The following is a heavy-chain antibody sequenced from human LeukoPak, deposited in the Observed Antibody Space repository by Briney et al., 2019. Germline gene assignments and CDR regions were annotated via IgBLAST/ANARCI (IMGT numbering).Heavy chain of an antibody. CDR1: GFTFNNYC. D-gene: IGHD3-22*01. CDR3: ARDSGYYDSSLGHGDY. CDR2: ISSSSNYI. V-gene: IGHV3-21*01. J-gene: IGHJ4*02. Sequence: GGSLRLSCAASGFTFNNYCMNWVRQAPGKGLEWVSSISSSSNYIYYADSVKGRFTISRDNAKNSLYLQMNNLRAEDTAVYYCARDSGYYDSSLGHGDYWGQGTLVTVSS.